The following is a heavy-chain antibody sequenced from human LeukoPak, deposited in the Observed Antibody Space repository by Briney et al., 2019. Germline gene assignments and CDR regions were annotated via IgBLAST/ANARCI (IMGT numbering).Heavy chain of an antibody. CDR2: IYYSGCT. CDR1: GGSISSYY. D-gene: IGHD6-19*01. V-gene: IGHV4-59*08. J-gene: IGHJ4*02. Sequence: PSETLSLTCTVSGGSISSYYWSWIRQPPGKGLEWIGYIYYSGCTNYNPSLKSRVTISVDTSKNQFSLKLSSVTAADTAVYYCARGGEAGTTQFDYWGQGTLVTVSS. CDR3: ARGGEAGTTQFDY.